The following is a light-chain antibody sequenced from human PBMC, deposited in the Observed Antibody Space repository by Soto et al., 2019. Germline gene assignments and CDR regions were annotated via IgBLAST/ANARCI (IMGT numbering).Light chain of an antibody. J-gene: IGKJ1*01. CDR3: HQYGRT. CDR1: ESVSDIY. CDR2: GAS. V-gene: IGKV3-20*01. Sequence: VLTQSPGTLSLSPGERATLSCRASESVSDIYIAWYQQKPGQSPRLVVYGASNRAAGIPDRFSGSGSGTDFTLTISRLEPEDFAVYYCHQYGRTFGQGTKVEMK.